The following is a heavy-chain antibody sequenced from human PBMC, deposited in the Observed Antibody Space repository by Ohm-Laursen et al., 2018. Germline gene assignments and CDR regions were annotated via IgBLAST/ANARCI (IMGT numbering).Heavy chain of an antibody. V-gene: IGHV3-23*01. D-gene: IGHD2-8*01. CDR2: ISYSGHST. J-gene: IGHJ4*02. Sequence: SLRLSCTASGFTFSSFALSWVRQAPGKGLEWVSAISYSGHSTYYADSVQGRFTISRDNSKNTLYLQMNSLRAEDTAVYYCARTTIVLMVYAIDYFDYWGQGTLVTVSS. CDR3: ARTTIVLMVYAIDYFDY. CDR1: GFTFSSFA.